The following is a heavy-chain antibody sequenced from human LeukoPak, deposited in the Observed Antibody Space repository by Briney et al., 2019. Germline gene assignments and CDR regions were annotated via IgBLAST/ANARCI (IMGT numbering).Heavy chain of an antibody. V-gene: IGHV1-46*01. Sequence: GASVKVSCMASGYTFTSYYMHWVRQAPGQGLEWMGIINPSGGSTSYAQKFQGRVTMTRDMSTSTVYMELSSLRSENTAVYYCARDVSVAAAGLVGYWGQGTLVTVSS. CDR1: GYTFTSYY. CDR3: ARDVSVAAAGLVGY. J-gene: IGHJ4*02. D-gene: IGHD6-13*01. CDR2: INPSGGST.